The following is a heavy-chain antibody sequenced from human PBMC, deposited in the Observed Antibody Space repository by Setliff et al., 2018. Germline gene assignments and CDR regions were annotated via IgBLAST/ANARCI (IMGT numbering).Heavy chain of an antibody. V-gene: IGHV4-39*07. D-gene: IGHD3-3*01. CDR1: GGSISSMSYY. J-gene: IGHJ5*02. CDR3: VRGFTIFGVVKLERWFDP. Sequence: SETLSLTCTVSGGSISSMSYYWGWIRQPPGKGLEWIGSIYHSGSTSYNSSLKSRVTMSVDTSKNQFFLKLSSVTAADTAVYYCVRGFTIFGVVKLERWFDPWGQGTLVTVSS. CDR2: IYHSGST.